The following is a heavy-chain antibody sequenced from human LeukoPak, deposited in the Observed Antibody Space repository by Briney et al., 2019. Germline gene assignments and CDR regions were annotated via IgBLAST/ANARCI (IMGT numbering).Heavy chain of an antibody. CDR3: ARVDFSRSVDY. Sequence: SETLSLTCTVSSGSISTSNYYWGWVRQPPGKALEWIGNIFYSGSTYYNPSLKSRVTISVDTSKNQFSLKLSSVTAADTAVYYCARVDFSRSVDYWGQGTLVTVSS. V-gene: IGHV4-39*01. CDR1: SGSISTSNYY. J-gene: IGHJ4*02. CDR2: IFYSGST. D-gene: IGHD3-9*01.